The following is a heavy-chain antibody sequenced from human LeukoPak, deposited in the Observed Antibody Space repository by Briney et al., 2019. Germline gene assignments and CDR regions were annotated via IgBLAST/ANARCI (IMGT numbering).Heavy chain of an antibody. CDR2: INHSGST. V-gene: IGHV4-34*01. Sequence: SETLSLTCAVYGGSFSGYYCSWIRQPPGKGLEWIGEINHSGSTNYNPSLKSRVTISVDTSKNQFSLKLSSVTAADTAVYYCARGRYKYPFDYWGQGTLVTVSS. CDR3: ARGRYKYPFDY. J-gene: IGHJ4*02. D-gene: IGHD3-16*02. CDR1: GGSFSGYY.